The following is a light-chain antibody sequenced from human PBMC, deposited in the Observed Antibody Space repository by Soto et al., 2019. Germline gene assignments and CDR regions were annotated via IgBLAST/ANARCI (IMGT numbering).Light chain of an antibody. CDR1: SNDVGTYNS. J-gene: IGLJ3*02. CDR2: GVT. CDR3: CSYAGNSTYV. V-gene: IGLV2-23*02. Sequence: QSALTQPASVSGSPGQSITISCTGTSNDVGTYNSVSWYQQHPGKAPTFVIYGVTGRPSGISNRFSGSKSGNTASLTISGLQAEDEADYYCCSYAGNSTYVFGGGTKLTVL.